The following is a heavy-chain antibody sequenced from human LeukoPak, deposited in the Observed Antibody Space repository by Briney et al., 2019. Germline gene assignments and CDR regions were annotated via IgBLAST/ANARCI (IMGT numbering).Heavy chain of an antibody. J-gene: IGHJ6*02. CDR3: VGGLWGYYGSGTIYYYGMDV. Sequence: SETLSLTCTVSGGSISSYYWSWIRQPPGKGLEWIGYIYNSGSTNYNPSLKSRVTLSVDTSKNQFSLKLSSVTAADTAVYYCVGGLWGYYGSGTIYYYGMDVWGQGTTVTVS. V-gene: IGHV4-59*01. D-gene: IGHD3-10*01. CDR1: GGSISSYY. CDR2: IYNSGST.